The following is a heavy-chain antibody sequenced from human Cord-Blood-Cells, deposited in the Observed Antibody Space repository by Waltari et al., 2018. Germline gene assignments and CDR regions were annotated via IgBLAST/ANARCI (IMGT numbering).Heavy chain of an antibody. Sequence: VQLVQSGADAKKPWAPVKVSCKASGYTLTRHRISWVRQAPGQGLEGMGWISAYNGNTNYAQKLQGRVTMTTDTSTSTAYMELRSLRSDDTAVYYCARSYGMDVWGQGTTVTVSS. V-gene: IGHV1-18*01. CDR2: ISAYNGNT. CDR1: GYTLTRHR. J-gene: IGHJ6*02. CDR3: ARSYGMDV.